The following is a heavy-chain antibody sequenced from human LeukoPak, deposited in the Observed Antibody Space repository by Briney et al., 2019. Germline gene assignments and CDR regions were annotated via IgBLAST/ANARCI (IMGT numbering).Heavy chain of an antibody. CDR2: IYHSGMT. Sequence: SETLSLTCAVSGDSISSSNWWSWVRQPPGKGLEWIGEIYHSGMTNYNPSLKSRVTISVDKSKNQFSLKLSSVTAADTAVYYCARSTTVAQTITFDYWGQGTLVTVSS. V-gene: IGHV4-4*02. D-gene: IGHD4-23*01. CDR3: ARSTTVAQTITFDY. CDR1: GDSISSSNW. J-gene: IGHJ4*02.